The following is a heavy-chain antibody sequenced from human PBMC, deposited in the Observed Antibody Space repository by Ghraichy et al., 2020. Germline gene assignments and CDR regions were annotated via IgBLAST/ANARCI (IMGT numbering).Heavy chain of an antibody. D-gene: IGHD1-26*01. J-gene: IGHJ4*02. Sequence: SETLSLTCAVSGYSISSGYYWGWIRQPPGKGLEWIGSIYHSGSTYYNPSLKSRVTISVDTSKNQFSLKLSSVTAADTAVYYCASMVVDGSYSSSDYWGQGTLVTVSS. CDR3: ASMVVDGSYSSSDY. V-gene: IGHV4-38-2*01. CDR2: IYHSGST. CDR1: GYSISSGYY.